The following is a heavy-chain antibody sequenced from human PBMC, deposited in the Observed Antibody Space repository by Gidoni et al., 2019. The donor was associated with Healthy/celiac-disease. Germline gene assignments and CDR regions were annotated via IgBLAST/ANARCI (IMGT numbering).Heavy chain of an antibody. V-gene: IGHV4-34*01. Sequence: QVQLQQWGAGLLKPSETLSLTCAVYGGSFSGYYWSWIRQPPGKGLEWIGEINHSGSTNYNPSLKSRVTISVDTSKNQFSLKLSSVTAADTAVYYCARSSGVYNWNSRGGYWFDPWGQGTLVTVSS. D-gene: IGHD1-7*01. CDR1: GGSFSGYY. CDR3: ARSSGVYNWNSRGGYWFDP. CDR2: INHSGST. J-gene: IGHJ5*02.